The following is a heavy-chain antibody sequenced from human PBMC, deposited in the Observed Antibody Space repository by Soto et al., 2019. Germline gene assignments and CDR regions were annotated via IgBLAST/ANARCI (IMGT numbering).Heavy chain of an antibody. CDR3: ASQIRTMVTTKPYYYYYYGMDV. Sequence: ASVKVSCKASGYTFTGYYMHWVRQAPGQGLEWMGWINPNSGGTNYAQKFQGWVTMTRDTSISTAYMELSRLRSDDTAVYYCASQIRTMVTTKPYYYYYYGMDVWGQGTTVTVSS. CDR1: GYTFTGYY. J-gene: IGHJ6*02. CDR2: INPNSGGT. D-gene: IGHD4-17*01. V-gene: IGHV1-2*04.